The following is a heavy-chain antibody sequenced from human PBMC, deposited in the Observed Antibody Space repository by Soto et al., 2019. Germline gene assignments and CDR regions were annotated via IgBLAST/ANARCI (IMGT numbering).Heavy chain of an antibody. Sequence: QVELVQSGAEVTKPGASVKLSCKESRYTFTRFHIQWVRQAPGQGLEWMGIINPSGGNTNYALKFQGKVTMTSDTATSTVYMDLTSLTAINTENYYSARVAAMIDTIPRGLYDHWGKDTLVT. CDR2: INPSGGNT. CDR3: ARVAAMIDTIPRGLYDH. D-gene: IGHD3-22*01. CDR1: RYTFTRFH. V-gene: IGHV1-46*01. J-gene: IGHJ5*02.